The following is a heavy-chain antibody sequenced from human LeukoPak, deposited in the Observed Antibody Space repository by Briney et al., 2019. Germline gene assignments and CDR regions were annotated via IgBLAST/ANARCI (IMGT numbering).Heavy chain of an antibody. CDR3: AKDNDDYGEAYYFDY. CDR1: GFTFSNYW. V-gene: IGHV3-30*18. D-gene: IGHD4-17*01. Sequence: GGSLRLSCAASGFTFSNYWMTWVRQAPGKGLEWVAVISYDGSNKYYADSVKGRFTISRDNSKNTLYLQMNSLRAEDTAVYYCAKDNDDYGEAYYFDYWGQGTLVTVSS. J-gene: IGHJ4*02. CDR2: ISYDGSNK.